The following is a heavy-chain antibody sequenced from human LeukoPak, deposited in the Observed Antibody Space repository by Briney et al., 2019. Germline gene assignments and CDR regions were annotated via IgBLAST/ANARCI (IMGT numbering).Heavy chain of an antibody. Sequence: PAGSLRLSCAASGFTFSSYVMVWVRQAPGQGLKWVSVPSSSGGDKSYADSVKDRITISRDNSKNTIYLHMSSLRVEDLAVYYCATPYSGRAFDIWGQVTLVTVSS. CDR3: ATPYSGRAFDI. D-gene: IGHD3-10*01. CDR2: PSSSGGDK. J-gene: IGHJ3*02. CDR1: GFTFSSYV. V-gene: IGHV3-23*01.